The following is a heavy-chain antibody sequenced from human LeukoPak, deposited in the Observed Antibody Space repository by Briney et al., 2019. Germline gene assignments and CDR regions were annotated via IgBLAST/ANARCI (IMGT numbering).Heavy chain of an antibody. V-gene: IGHV3-23*01. CDR2: ISGSGGST. J-gene: IGHJ6*03. CDR3: AKDGCSSTSCYVYYYYMDV. Sequence: GGSLRLSCEASGFTFSSYAMSWVRQAPGKGLEWVSAISGSGGSTYYADSVKGRFTISRDNAKNSLFLQMNSLRAEDTAVYYCAKDGCSSTSCYVYYYYMDVWGKGTTVTVSS. CDR1: GFTFSSYA. D-gene: IGHD2-2*01.